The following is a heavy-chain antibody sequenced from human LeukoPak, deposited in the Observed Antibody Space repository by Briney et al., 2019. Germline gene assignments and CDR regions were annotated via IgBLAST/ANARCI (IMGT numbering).Heavy chain of an antibody. CDR2: IRSKAYGGTT. CDR3: TRNKLGYCSSTSCYEDYYFDY. J-gene: IGHJ4*02. D-gene: IGHD2-2*01. Sequence: GGSLRLSCTASGFTFGDYARSWVRQAPGKGLEWVGFIRSKAYGGTTEYAASVKGRFTISRDDSKSIAYLQMNSLKTEDTAVYYCTRNKLGYCSSTSCYEDYYFDYWGQGTPVTVSS. V-gene: IGHV3-49*04. CDR1: GFTFGDYA.